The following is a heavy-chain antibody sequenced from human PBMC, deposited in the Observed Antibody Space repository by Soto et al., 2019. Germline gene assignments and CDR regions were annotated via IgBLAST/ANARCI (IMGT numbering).Heavy chain of an antibody. CDR1: GFTFSSYA. CDR2: ISGSGGST. V-gene: IGHV3-23*01. D-gene: IGHD3-16*01. J-gene: IGHJ4*02. Sequence: GGSLRLSCAASGFTFSSYAMSWVRQAPGKGLEWVSAISGSGGSTYYADSVKGRFTISRDNSKNTLYLQMNSLRAEDTAVYYCAKWGNYDYIWGSYFDYWGQGTLVTVSS. CDR3: AKWGNYDYIWGSYFDY.